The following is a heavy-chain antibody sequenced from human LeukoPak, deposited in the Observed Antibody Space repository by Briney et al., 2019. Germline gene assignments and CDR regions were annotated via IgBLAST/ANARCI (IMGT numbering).Heavy chain of an antibody. CDR1: GYTFTGYY. Sequence: ASVKVSCKASGYTFTGYYMHWVRQAPGRGLEWMGWINPNSGGTNYAQKFQGRVTMTRDTSISTAYMELSRLRSDDTAVYYCARDLRGRYCSGGSCYAVYWGQGTLVTVSS. CDR3: ARDLRGRYCSGGSCYAVY. D-gene: IGHD2-15*01. CDR2: INPNSGGT. V-gene: IGHV1-2*02. J-gene: IGHJ4*02.